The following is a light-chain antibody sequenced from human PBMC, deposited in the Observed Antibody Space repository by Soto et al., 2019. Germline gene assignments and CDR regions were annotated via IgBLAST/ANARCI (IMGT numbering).Light chain of an antibody. CDR1: SSDVGGYNY. V-gene: IGLV2-14*01. Sequence: QSAMTQPASVSGSPGQSITISCTGTSSDVGGYNYVSWYQQHPGKAPKLMIYDVTNRPSGVSSRFSGSKSGNTASLTISGLQAEDEADYYCCSYAGSSTSLYVFGTGTRSPS. CDR3: CSYAGSSTSLYV. CDR2: DVT. J-gene: IGLJ1*01.